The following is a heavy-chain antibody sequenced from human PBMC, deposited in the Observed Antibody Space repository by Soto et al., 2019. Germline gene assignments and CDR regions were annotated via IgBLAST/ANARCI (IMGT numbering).Heavy chain of an antibody. CDR1: GGTFSSYA. D-gene: IGHD3-16*01. J-gene: IGHJ4*02. Sequence: QVQLVQSGAEVKKPGSSVKVPCKASGGTFSSYAISWVRQAPGQGLEWMGGIIPIFGTANYAQKFQGRVTITADESTSTAYMELSSLRSEDTAVYYCASPPLQDDYVWGSFDYWGQGTLVTVSS. V-gene: IGHV1-69*12. CDR2: IIPIFGTA. CDR3: ASPPLQDDYVWGSFDY.